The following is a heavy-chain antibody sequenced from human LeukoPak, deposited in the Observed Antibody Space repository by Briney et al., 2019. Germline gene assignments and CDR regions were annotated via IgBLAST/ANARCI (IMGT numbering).Heavy chain of an antibody. J-gene: IGHJ4*02. D-gene: IGHD1-26*01. CDR1: GFTFSSYG. Sequence: GGSLSLSCAASGFTFSSYGMHWVRQAPSKGLEWVAVIWYDGSNKYYADSVKGRFTISRDNSKNTLYLQMNSLRAEDTAVYYCARDSGGSYYGGLDYWGQGTLVTVSS. V-gene: IGHV3-33*01. CDR3: ARDSGGSYYGGLDY. CDR2: IWYDGSNK.